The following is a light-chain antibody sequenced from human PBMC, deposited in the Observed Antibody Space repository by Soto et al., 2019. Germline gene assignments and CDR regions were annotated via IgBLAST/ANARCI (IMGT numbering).Light chain of an antibody. CDR2: GNS. J-gene: IGLJ1*01. CDR1: SSNIGAGYD. V-gene: IGLV1-40*01. Sequence: QSVLTQPPSVSGAPGQRVTISCTGSSSNIGAGYDVHWYQQLPGTAPKLLIYGNSNRPSGVPDRFSGSKSGTSASLAITGLQADDEADYYCQSYDSGLSAFVFGTGTKLTVL. CDR3: QSYDSGLSAFV.